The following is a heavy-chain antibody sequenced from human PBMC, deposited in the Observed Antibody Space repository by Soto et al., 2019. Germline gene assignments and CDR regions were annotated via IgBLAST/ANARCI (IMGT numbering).Heavy chain of an antibody. V-gene: IGHV1-2*02. CDR3: ARGGYCSSTSCYANWFDP. CDR1: GYTFTGYY. Sequence: QVQLVQSGAEVKKPGASVKVSCKASGYTFTGYYMHWVRQAPGQGLEWMGWINPNSGGTNYAQKFQDRVTMTRDTSISTAYMELSRLRSDDTAVYYCARGGYCSSTSCYANWFDPWGQGTLVTVSS. CDR2: INPNSGGT. J-gene: IGHJ5*02. D-gene: IGHD2-2*01.